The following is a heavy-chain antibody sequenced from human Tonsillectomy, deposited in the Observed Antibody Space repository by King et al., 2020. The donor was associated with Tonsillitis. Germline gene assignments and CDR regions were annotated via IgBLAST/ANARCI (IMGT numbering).Heavy chain of an antibody. Sequence: VQLVESGGGVVQPGRSLRLSCAASGFTFSSYGMHWVRQAPGKGLECGAVISYDGSNKYYADSVKGRFTISRDNSKNTLYLQMNRLRAEDTAVYYCANGGDYYASSGYPVDYWGQGTLVTVSS. CDR1: GFTFSSYG. CDR2: ISYDGSNK. D-gene: IGHD3-22*01. CDR3: ANGGDYYASSGYPVDY. J-gene: IGHJ4*02. V-gene: IGHV3-30*18.